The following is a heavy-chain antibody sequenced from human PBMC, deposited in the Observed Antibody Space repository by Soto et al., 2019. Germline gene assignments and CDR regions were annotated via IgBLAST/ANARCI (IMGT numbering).Heavy chain of an antibody. Sequence: QVQLVQSGAEVKKPGASVKVSCKVSGYTLNEVAMHWVRQAPGKGLEWLGGFDPDEGETIYAQHFQGRVTMTEDTSTDTVYMELSSLRSEDTALYFCTTYHCDYNFDHWGQGTLVTVSS. D-gene: IGHD4-17*01. CDR3: TTYHCDYNFDH. V-gene: IGHV1-24*01. J-gene: IGHJ5*02. CDR2: FDPDEGET. CDR1: GYTLNEVA.